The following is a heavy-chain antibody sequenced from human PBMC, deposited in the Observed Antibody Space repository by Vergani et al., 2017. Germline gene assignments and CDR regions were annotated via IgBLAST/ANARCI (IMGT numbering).Heavy chain of an antibody. CDR1: GFTFSTYA. D-gene: IGHD3-22*01. Sequence: EVQLLESGGGLVQPGGSLRLSCAASGFTFSTYATTWVRQAPGKGLEWVSTISSDGGSTYYADSVKGRFTISRDNSKNTLSLQMNSLTAEDTAIYYCAVPQVTSAYYYGGFDYWGQGILVTVSS. J-gene: IGHJ4*02. CDR2: ISSDGGST. CDR3: AVPQVTSAYYYGGFDY. V-gene: IGHV3-23*01.